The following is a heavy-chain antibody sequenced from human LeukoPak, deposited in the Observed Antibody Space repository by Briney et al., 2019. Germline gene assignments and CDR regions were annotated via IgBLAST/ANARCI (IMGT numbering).Heavy chain of an antibody. J-gene: IGHJ1*01. V-gene: IGHV4-59*01. D-gene: IGHD6-19*01. Sequence: SETLSLTCTVSGGSISSYYWSWVRQPPGKGLEWIGYIYYSGSTNYNPSLKSRVTISVDTSKNQFSLKLSSVTAADTAVYYCAREVAGTEGYFQHRGQGTLVTVSS. CDR2: IYYSGST. CDR3: AREVAGTEGYFQH. CDR1: GGSISSYY.